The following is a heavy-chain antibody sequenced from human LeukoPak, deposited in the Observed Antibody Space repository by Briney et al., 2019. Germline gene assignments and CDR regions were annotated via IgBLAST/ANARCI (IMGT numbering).Heavy chain of an antibody. V-gene: IGHV1-46*01. CDR2: INPSGGST. J-gene: IGHJ4*02. CDR3: ARDSINDFWSGYYSYYFDY. D-gene: IGHD3-3*01. Sequence: ASVNVSCKASGYTFTSYYMHWVRHPPGQGLEWMGIINPSGGSTSYAQKFQGRVTMTRDTFTSTVYMELSSLRSEDTAVYYCARDSINDFWSGYYSYYFDYWGQGTLVTVSS. CDR1: GYTFTSYY.